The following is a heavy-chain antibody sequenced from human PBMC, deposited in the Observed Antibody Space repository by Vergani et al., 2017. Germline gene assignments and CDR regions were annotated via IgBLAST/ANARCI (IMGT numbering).Heavy chain of an antibody. CDR3: GVIMVRSPRPDNWFDS. V-gene: IGHV4-38-2*02. J-gene: IGHJ5*01. D-gene: IGHD3-10*01. Sequence: QIQLQESGPGLVPPSETLSLTCSVSGYSISRGFYWAWIRQTPEKGLEWIGGMFHTGEASNSPSLQSRVAFSMDTSKNQFSLQLTSVTAADTAVYFCGVIMVRSPRPDNWFDSWGRGTLVTVSS. CDR1: GYSISRGFY. CDR2: MFHTGEA.